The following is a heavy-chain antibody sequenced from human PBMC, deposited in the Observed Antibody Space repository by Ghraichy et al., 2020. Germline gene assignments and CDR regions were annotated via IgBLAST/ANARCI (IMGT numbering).Heavy chain of an antibody. CDR2: ISGSGGST. CDR3: AKAWGYCSGGTCPSYNWFDP. J-gene: IGHJ5*02. CDR1: GFTFSSYA. D-gene: IGHD2-15*01. Sequence: ETLSLTYAASGFTFSSYAMSWVRQAPGKGLEWVSTISGSGGSTYYADSVKGRFTISRDNSKNTLYLQMNSLRAEDAAVYYCAKAWGYCSGGTCPSYNWFDPWGQGTLVTVSS. V-gene: IGHV3-23*01.